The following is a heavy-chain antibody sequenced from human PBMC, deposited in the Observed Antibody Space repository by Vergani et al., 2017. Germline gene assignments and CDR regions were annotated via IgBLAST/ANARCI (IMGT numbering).Heavy chain of an antibody. CDR2: IYPADSYI. Sequence: EVQLVQSGAEVKKPGESLKISCKGSGYNFTNFWIGWVRQMPGKGLDWMGIIYPADSYIRYSPSFQGQGTISADKSISTAYRQWSSLKASDTALYYCARGLGGTYFYYYYMDVWGQGTTVTVSS. D-gene: IGHD3-16*01. CDR3: ARGLGGTYFYYYYMDV. J-gene: IGHJ6*02. CDR1: GYNFTNFW. V-gene: IGHV5-51*01.